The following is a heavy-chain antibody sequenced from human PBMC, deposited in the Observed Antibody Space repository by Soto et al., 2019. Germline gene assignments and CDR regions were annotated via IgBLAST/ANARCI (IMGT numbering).Heavy chain of an antibody. D-gene: IGHD6-13*01. CDR2: ISGSGGST. V-gene: IGHV3-23*01. Sequence: GGSLRLSCAASGFTFSSYAMSWVRQAPGEGLEWVSAISGSGGSTYYADSVKGRFTISRDNSKNTLYLQMNSLRAEDTAVYYCAKDXWGDGRSWSGPRGELDYWGQGTLVTVSS. CDR3: AKDXWGDGRSWSGPRGELDY. CDR1: GFTFSSYA. J-gene: IGHJ4*02.